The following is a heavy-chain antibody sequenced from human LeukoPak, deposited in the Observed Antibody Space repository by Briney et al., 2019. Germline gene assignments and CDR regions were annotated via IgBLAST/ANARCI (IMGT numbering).Heavy chain of an antibody. CDR3: ARDEGITIFGVVIMMRGYGMDV. Sequence: GASVKVSCKASGYTFTSYGISWVRQAPGQWLEWMGWISAYNGNTNYAQKLQGRVTMTTDTSTSTAYMELRSLRSDDTAVYYCARDEGITIFGVVIMMRGYGMDVWGQGTTVTVSS. D-gene: IGHD3-3*01. J-gene: IGHJ6*02. V-gene: IGHV1-18*01. CDR2: ISAYNGNT. CDR1: GYTFTSYG.